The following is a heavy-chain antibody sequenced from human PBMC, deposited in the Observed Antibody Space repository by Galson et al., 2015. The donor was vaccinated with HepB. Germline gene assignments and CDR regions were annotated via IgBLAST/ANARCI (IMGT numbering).Heavy chain of an antibody. CDR2: INNNGNT. CDR3: ARKSADHPGFGP. J-gene: IGHJ5*02. CDR1: GGSNNNYW. Sequence: ETLSLTCSVSGGSNNNYWWSWVRQPAGKGLEWIGRINNNGNTNYNPSLKSRLTISVDTSKNQISLRLTSVTAADTAVYYCARKSADHPGFGPRGPGTLVTVSS. D-gene: IGHD3-3*01. V-gene: IGHV4-4*07.